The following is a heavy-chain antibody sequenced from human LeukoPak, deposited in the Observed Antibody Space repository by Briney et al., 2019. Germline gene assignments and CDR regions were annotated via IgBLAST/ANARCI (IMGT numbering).Heavy chain of an antibody. CDR1: GFTFSSYS. Sequence: GGSLRLSCAASGFTFSSYSMNWVRQAPGKGLEWVSSISSSSSYIYYADSVMGRFTISRDNAKNSLYLQMNSLRAEDTAVYYCARGRVGATTDAFDIWGQGTMVTVSS. CDR3: ARGRVGATTDAFDI. D-gene: IGHD1-26*01. V-gene: IGHV3-21*01. CDR2: ISSSSSYI. J-gene: IGHJ3*02.